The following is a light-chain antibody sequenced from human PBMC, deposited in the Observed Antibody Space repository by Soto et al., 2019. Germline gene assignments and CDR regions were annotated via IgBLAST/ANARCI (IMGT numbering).Light chain of an antibody. Sequence: EIVMTQSPGILSLSPGETATLSCRASQSVSTKLAWYQQRPGQTPRLLIYNASTRATGVPARFSGSGSGTDFTLTISRLEPEDFAVYYCQQYGSSGTFGQGTKVDIK. V-gene: IGKV3-20*01. CDR1: QSVSTK. CDR3: QQYGSSGT. CDR2: NAS. J-gene: IGKJ1*01.